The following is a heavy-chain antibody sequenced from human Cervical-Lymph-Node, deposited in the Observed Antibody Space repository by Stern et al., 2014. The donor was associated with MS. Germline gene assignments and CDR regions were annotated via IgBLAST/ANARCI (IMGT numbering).Heavy chain of an antibody. D-gene: IGHD3-16*01. J-gene: IGHJ4*02. CDR1: GFNFRSYW. CDR3: ARGVGDY. Sequence: EVQLVESGGGLVQRGGSLRLSCAASGFNFRSYWMHWVRQFLEKGLFWVSQINRDGSDTSYADSVKGRFSISRDNIRNMLYLRMTSLRAEDTAVYYCARGVGDYWGQGARVTVSS. V-gene: IGHV3-74*01. CDR2: INRDGSDT.